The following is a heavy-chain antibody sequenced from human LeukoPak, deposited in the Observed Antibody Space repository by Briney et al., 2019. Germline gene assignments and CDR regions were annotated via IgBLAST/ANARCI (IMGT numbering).Heavy chain of an antibody. CDR1: GFTFSSYS. D-gene: IGHD3-3*01. J-gene: IGHJ4*02. CDR2: ISSSSSYI. V-gene: IGHV3-21*01. Sequence: GGSLRLSCAASGFTFSSYSMNWVRQAPGKGLEWVSSISSSSSYIYYADLVKGRFTISRDNAKNSLYLQMNSLRAEDTAVYYCARGPPRTYYDFWSGYLRCDYWGQGTLVTVSS. CDR3: ARGPPRTYYDFWSGYLRCDY.